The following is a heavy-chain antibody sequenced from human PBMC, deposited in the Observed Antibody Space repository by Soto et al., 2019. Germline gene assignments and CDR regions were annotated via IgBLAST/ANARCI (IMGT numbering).Heavy chain of an antibody. D-gene: IGHD2-15*01. Sequence: GASVKVSCKASGYTFTSYDINWVRQATGQGLEWMGWMNPNSGNTGYAQKFQGRVTMTRNTSISTAYMELSSLRSEDTAVYYCARVPDFRYCSDGSCYPDSWGQGTLVTVSS. CDR2: MNPNSGNT. J-gene: IGHJ4*02. CDR1: GYTFTSYD. V-gene: IGHV1-8*01. CDR3: ARVPDFRYCSDGSCYPDS.